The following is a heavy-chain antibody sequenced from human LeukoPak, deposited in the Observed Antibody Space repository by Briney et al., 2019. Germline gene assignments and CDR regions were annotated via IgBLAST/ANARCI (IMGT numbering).Heavy chain of an antibody. D-gene: IGHD3-10*01. V-gene: IGHV3-30*02. CDR1: GFTFSSYG. CDR3: AKECRVLLWFGAKKNYYYYMDV. J-gene: IGHJ6*03. CDR2: IRYDGSNK. Sequence: SGGSLRLSCAASGFTFSSYGMHWVRQAPGKGLEWVAFIRYDGSNKYYADSVKGRFTISRDNSKNTLYLQMNSLRAEDTAVYYCAKECRVLLWFGAKKNYYYYMDVWGKGTTVTISS.